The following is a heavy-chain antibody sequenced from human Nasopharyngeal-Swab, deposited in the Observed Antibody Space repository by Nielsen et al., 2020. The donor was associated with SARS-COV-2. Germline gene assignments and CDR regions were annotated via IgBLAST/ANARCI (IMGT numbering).Heavy chain of an antibody. CDR2: ISSSSSYI. J-gene: IGHJ1*01. CDR3: ARAASCSTSRDEYFQH. D-gene: IGHD2-2*01. CDR1: GFTFSSYS. V-gene: IGHV3-21*01. Sequence: GASLKISCAASGFTFSSYSMNWVRQAPGKGLEWVSSISSSSSYIYYADSVKGRFTISRDHAKNSLYLQMNSLRAEDTAVYYWARAASCSTSRDEYFQHWGQGTLVTVSS.